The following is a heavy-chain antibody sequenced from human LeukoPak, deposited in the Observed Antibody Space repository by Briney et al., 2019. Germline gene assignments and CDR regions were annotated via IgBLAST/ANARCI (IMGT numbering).Heavy chain of an antibody. CDR3: ARVQDIEMRVEDF. V-gene: IGHV1-18*01. D-gene: IGHD3-22*01. CDR2: ISGSNGDT. Sequence: ASVKVFCKTSGYNFATYGISWVRQAPGQELEWMGWISGSNGDTNYAQSLQGRVIMTTDTSTTTVHMELRNLRSDDTAVYYCARVQDIEMRVEDFWGQGTLVTVS. J-gene: IGHJ4*02. CDR1: GYNFATYG.